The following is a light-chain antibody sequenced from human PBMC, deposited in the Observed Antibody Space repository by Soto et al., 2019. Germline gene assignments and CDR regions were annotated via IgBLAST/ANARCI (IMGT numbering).Light chain of an antibody. Sequence: EIVLTQSPGTLSLSPGERATLSCRASQSVSSSSLTWYQQKPGQAPRLLIYGASTRATGIPDRFSGSGSGTDFSLTISTLEPEDFAVYHCLQFDISPLYTFGQGTKVEIK. CDR1: QSVSSSS. J-gene: IGKJ2*01. CDR2: GAS. CDR3: LQFDISPLYT. V-gene: IGKV3-20*01.